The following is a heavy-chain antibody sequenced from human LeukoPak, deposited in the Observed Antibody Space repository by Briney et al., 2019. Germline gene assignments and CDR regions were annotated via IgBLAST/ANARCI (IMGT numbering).Heavy chain of an antibody. D-gene: IGHD1-26*01. CDR2: ITGSSSYI. CDR3: ARGAPLDY. Sequence: PGGSLRLSCAVSGXTFSSYSMNWVRQAPGKGLEWVSSITGSSSYIYYADSVKGRFTISRDNAKNSLYLQMNSLRAEDTAVYYCARGAPLDYWGQGTLVTVSS. CDR1: GXTFSSYS. V-gene: IGHV3-21*01. J-gene: IGHJ4*02.